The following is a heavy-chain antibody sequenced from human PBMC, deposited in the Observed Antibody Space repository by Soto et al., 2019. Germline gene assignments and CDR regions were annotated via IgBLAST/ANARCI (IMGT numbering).Heavy chain of an antibody. D-gene: IGHD3-3*01. J-gene: IGHJ6*03. V-gene: IGHV1-8*01. Sequence: ASVKVSCKASGYTFTSYDINWVRQATGQGLEWMGWMNPNSGNTGYAQKFQGRVTMTRNTSISTAYMELSSLRSEDTAVYYCARGRWFLEWLLLDEYYYMDVWGKGTTVTVSS. CDR1: GYTFTSYD. CDR2: MNPNSGNT. CDR3: ARGRWFLEWLLLDEYYYMDV.